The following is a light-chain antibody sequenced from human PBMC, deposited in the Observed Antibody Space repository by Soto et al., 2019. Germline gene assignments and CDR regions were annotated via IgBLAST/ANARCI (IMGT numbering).Light chain of an antibody. CDR2: DDS. J-gene: IGKJ1*01. Sequence: DIQMTQSPSTLSASVGDRVTITCRASQSISSWLAWYQQKPGKAPKLLIYDDSSLESGVPSRFSGSGSVTEFTLTITSLQPDDFATYYCQQYKDYTYTFGQGTKVDI. CDR3: QQYKDYTYT. V-gene: IGKV1-5*01. CDR1: QSISSW.